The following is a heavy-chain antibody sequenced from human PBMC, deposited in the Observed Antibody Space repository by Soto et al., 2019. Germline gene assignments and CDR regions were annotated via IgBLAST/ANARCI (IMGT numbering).Heavy chain of an antibody. J-gene: IGHJ4*02. Sequence: QVQLVQSGVEVKKPGASVKVSCKASGYTFSSYGIGWVRQAPGQGLEWMGWITVNSGNTNYPQNFQGRVTMTTDTSTSTAYMELSSLTSDDTAVYYCGRGLGGGWYYFDYWGQGTLVTVSS. CDR2: ITVNSGNT. D-gene: IGHD6-19*01. V-gene: IGHV1-18*01. CDR1: GYTFSSYG. CDR3: GRGLGGGWYYFDY.